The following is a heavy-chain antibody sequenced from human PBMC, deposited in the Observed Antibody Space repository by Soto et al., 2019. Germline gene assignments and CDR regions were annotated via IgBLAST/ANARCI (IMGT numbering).Heavy chain of an antibody. CDR1: GYSISSGNW. J-gene: IGHJ6*02. Sequence: PSETLSLTCAVSGYSISSGNWWGWIRQPPGKGLEWIGYIYYSGTTYYNPSLKSRVTISVDTSKNQFSLNLSSVTAADTAVYYCARHRNYYYYGMDVWGQGTTVTVSS. V-gene: IGHV4-28*01. CDR3: ARHRNYYYYGMDV. CDR2: IYYSGTT.